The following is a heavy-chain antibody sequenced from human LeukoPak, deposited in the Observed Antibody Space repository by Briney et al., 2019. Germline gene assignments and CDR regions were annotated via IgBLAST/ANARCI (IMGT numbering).Heavy chain of an antibody. V-gene: IGHV3-48*03. CDR3: ATEGSYGQGLDP. CDR1: GITFSNFD. J-gene: IGHJ5*02. D-gene: IGHD5-18*01. CDR2: ISSSGMTK. Sequence: QSGGSLRLSCAASGITFSNFDVKWVRQAPGKGLEWVSYISSSGMTKYYADSVEGRFTSSRDNAKKSVYLQMDSLRDEDTAVYYCATEGSYGQGLDPWGQGTLVIVAS.